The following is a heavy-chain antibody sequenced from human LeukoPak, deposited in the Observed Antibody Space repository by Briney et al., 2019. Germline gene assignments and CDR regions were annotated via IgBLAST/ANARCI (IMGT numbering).Heavy chain of an antibody. CDR3: ARRYYYGSGSYYQKYYFDY. Sequence: GESLKISCNGSGYSFTSYWIGWVRQMPRKGLEWMGFIYPGDSDTRYSPSFQGQVTISADKSISTAYLQCSSLKASDTAMYYCARRYYYGSGSYYQKYYFDYWGQGTLVTVSS. CDR2: IYPGDSDT. V-gene: IGHV5-51*01. CDR1: GYSFTSYW. D-gene: IGHD3-10*01. J-gene: IGHJ4*02.